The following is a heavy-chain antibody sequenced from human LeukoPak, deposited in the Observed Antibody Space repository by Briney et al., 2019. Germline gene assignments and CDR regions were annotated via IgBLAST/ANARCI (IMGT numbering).Heavy chain of an antibody. CDR3: ARRKSSTRWYYYGMDV. J-gene: IGHJ6*02. CDR1: GGSFSGYY. Sequence: SETLSLTCAVYGGSFSGYYWSWIRQPPGKGLEWIGESNHSGSTNYNPSLKSRVTISVDTSKNQFSLKLSSVTAADTAVYYCARRKSSTRWYYYGMDVWGQGTTVTVSS. V-gene: IGHV4-34*01. CDR2: SNHSGST. D-gene: IGHD2-2*01.